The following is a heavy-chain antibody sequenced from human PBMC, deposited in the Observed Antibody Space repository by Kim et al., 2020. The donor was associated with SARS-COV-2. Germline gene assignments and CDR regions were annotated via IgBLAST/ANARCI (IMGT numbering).Heavy chain of an antibody. J-gene: IGHJ5*02. Sequence: SETLSLTCTVSGGSISSYYWSWIRQPPGKGLEWIGYIYYSGSTNYNPSLMSRVTISVDTSKNQFSLKLSSVTAADTAVYYCARGTGGYCSGGSCSQPFDPGGQGTLVPVSS. CDR3: ARGTGGYCSGGSCSQPFDP. D-gene: IGHD2-15*01. V-gene: IGHV4-59*08. CDR2: IYYSGST. CDR1: GGSISSYY.